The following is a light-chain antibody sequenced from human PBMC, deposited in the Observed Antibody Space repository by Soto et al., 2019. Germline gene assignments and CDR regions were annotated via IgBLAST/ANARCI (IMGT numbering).Light chain of an antibody. J-gene: IGKJ4*01. CDR1: QSVSSSY. CDR3: QQYGSSPPRLT. V-gene: IGKV3-20*01. Sequence: EIVLTQSPGTLSLSPGERATLSCRASQSVSSSYLAWYQQKPGQAPRPLSYGASSRANGIPDRFSGSGSGTDFTLPIRSLVPEAFAAYYCQQYGSSPPRLTFGGGTKVEIK. CDR2: GAS.